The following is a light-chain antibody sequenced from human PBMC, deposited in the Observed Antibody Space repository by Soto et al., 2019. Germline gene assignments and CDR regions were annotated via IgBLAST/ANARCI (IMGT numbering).Light chain of an antibody. Sequence: QPVLTQSSSASASLGSSVKLTCTLCSGHSSYIIACHQQQPGKAPRYLMKLEGSGSYNKGSGVPDRFSGSSSGADRYLTISILQFEDEADYYCETWDSNTNTVFCVVTKVTVL. CDR1: SGHSSYI. CDR3: ETWDSNTNTV. J-gene: IGLJ3*02. CDR2: LEGSGSY. V-gene: IGLV4-60*02.